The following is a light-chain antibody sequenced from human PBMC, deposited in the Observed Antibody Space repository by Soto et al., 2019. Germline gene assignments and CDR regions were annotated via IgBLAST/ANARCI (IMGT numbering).Light chain of an antibody. J-gene: IGKJ2*01. CDR1: QSISSW. CDR3: QHYNGA. Sequence: DIQMTQSPSTLSASVGDRVTITCRASQSISSWLAWYQQKPGKAPNLLIYKASSLESGVPSRFSGSGSGTEFTLTISSLQPDDCATYYCQHYNGAFGQGTKLEIK. CDR2: KAS. V-gene: IGKV1-5*03.